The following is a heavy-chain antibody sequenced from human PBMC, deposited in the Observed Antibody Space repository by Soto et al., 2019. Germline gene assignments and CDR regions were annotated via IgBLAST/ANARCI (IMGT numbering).Heavy chain of an antibody. Sequence: QMQLHQWGAGLLKPSETLSLTCAVYGGSFSAYYWSWIRQTPGKGLEWIGQINHTASTSYNPSLNSRVTISVDSSKNQFSLNLKFVTAADTAVYYCARGRGNWFYVYWGQGNLVSVSS. D-gene: IGHD1-1*01. CDR1: GGSFSAYY. J-gene: IGHJ4*02. V-gene: IGHV4-34*01. CDR3: ARGRGNWFYVY. CDR2: INHTAST.